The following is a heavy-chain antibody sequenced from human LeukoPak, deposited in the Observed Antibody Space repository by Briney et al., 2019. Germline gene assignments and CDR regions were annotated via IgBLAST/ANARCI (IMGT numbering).Heavy chain of an antibody. V-gene: IGHV4-34*01. CDR3: ARVGRKRVAGWPSDY. J-gene: IGHJ4*02. Sequence: SETLSLTCAVYGGSFSGYYWSWIRQPPGKGLEWIGEINHSGSTNYNPSLKSRVTISVDTSKNQFSLKLSSVTAADTAVYYCARVGRKRVAGWPSDYWGQGALVTVSS. CDR1: GGSFSGYY. D-gene: IGHD6-19*01. CDR2: INHSGST.